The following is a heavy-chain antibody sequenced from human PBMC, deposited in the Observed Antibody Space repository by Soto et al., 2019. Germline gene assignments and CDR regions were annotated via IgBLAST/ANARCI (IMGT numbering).Heavy chain of an antibody. D-gene: IGHD3-10*01. CDR3: ARHGSGGRAFDI. CDR1: GRSLRGYY. Sequence: PETLALTSTVPGRSLRGYYWSWIRQPPGKGLEWIGYIYYAGSTNYNPSLKSRVTMSVDTSKNQFSLELTSVTAADTAVYYFARHGSGGRAFDIWGPGTMVTVSS. J-gene: IGHJ3*02. CDR2: IYYAGST. V-gene: IGHV4-59*08.